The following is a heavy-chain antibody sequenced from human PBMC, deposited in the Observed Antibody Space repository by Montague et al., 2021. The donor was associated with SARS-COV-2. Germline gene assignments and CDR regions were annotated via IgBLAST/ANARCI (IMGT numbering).Heavy chain of an antibody. V-gene: IGHV2-70*01. CDR2: IDWDDDK. CDR3: ARMTTVTYPYYYYYGMDV. D-gene: IGHD4-17*01. J-gene: IGHJ6*02. CDR1: GFSLSTSGMC. Sequence: PALVKPTQTLTLTCTFSGFSLSTSGMCVSWISQPPGKALEWLALIDWDDDKYYSTSLKTRLTISKDTSKNQVVLTMTNMDPVDTATYYCARMTTVTYPYYYYYGMDVWGQGTTVTVSS.